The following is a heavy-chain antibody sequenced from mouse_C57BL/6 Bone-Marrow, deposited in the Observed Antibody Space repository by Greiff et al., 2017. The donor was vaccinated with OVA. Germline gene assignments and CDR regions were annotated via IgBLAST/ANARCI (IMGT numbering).Heavy chain of an antibody. J-gene: IGHJ1*03. Sequence: QVHVKQPGAELVRPGTSVKLSCKASGYTFTSYWMHWVKQRPGQGLEWIGVIDPSDSYTNYNQKFKGKATLTVDTSSSTAYMQLSSLTSEDSAVYYCARDDYDVPRYFDVWGTGTTVTVSS. CDR2: IDPSDSYT. D-gene: IGHD2-4*01. V-gene: IGHV1-59*01. CDR1: GYTFTSYW. CDR3: ARDDYDVPRYFDV.